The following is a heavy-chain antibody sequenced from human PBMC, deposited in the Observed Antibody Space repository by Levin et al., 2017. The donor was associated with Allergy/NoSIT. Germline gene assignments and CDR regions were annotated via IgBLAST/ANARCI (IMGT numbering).Heavy chain of an antibody. CDR1: GFPFGSYS. Sequence: GGSLRLSCTGSGFPFGSYSITWVRQAPGKGLEWVGFIRSELYGGTTEYAASVKGRFTISRDDSNGIASLQMTSLKTEDTAIYYCATDDILRYLSLPGYWGQGTLVTVSA. CDR2: IRSELYGGTT. CDR3: ATDDILRYLSLPGY. J-gene: IGHJ4*02. D-gene: IGHD3-9*01. V-gene: IGHV3-49*04.